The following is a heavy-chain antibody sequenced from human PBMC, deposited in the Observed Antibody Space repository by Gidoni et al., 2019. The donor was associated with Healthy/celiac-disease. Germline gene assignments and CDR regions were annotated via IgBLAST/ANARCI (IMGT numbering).Heavy chain of an antibody. Sequence: QVQLVESGGGVVQPGRSLRLSCAASGFTFSSYAMHWVRQAPGKGLGWVAVISYDGSNKYYADSVKGRFTISRDNSKNTLYLQMNSLRAEDTAVYYCARADYGDYVTFDYWGQGTLVTVSS. D-gene: IGHD4-17*01. V-gene: IGHV3-30-3*01. CDR2: ISYDGSNK. J-gene: IGHJ4*02. CDR3: ARADYGDYVTFDY. CDR1: GFTFSSYA.